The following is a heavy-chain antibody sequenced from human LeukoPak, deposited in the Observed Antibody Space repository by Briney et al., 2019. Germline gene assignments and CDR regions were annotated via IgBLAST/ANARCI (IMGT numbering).Heavy chain of an antibody. Sequence: NPSETLSLTCTVPGGSISSGSYYWSWIRQPAGKGLEWIGRIYTSGSTNYNPSLKSRATISVDTSKNQFSLKLSSVTAADTAVYYCATSRMTTVTLRFDYWGQGTLVTVSS. CDR1: GGSISSGSYY. CDR3: ATSRMTTVTLRFDY. D-gene: IGHD4-11*01. J-gene: IGHJ4*02. V-gene: IGHV4-61*02. CDR2: IYTSGST.